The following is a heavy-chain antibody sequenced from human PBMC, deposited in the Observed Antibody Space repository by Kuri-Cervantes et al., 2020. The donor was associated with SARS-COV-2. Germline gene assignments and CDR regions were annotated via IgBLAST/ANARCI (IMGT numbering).Heavy chain of an antibody. Sequence: GGSLRLSCVASGFTLTKYTMNWVRQAPGKALEWVSSISGSGSYIYYADSVKGRFTISRDNAKNSLYLQMNSPRAEDMALYYCAKDIAPFSEHAFDIWGQGTMVTVSS. V-gene: IGHV3-21*04. CDR2: ISGSGSYI. CDR3: AKDIAPFSEHAFDI. CDR1: GFTLTKYT. D-gene: IGHD3-16*02. J-gene: IGHJ3*02.